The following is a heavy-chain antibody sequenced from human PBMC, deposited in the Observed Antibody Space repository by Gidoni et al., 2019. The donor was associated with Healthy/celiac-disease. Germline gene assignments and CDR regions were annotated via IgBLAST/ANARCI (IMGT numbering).Heavy chain of an antibody. V-gene: IGHV3-15*01. Sequence: EVQLVESGGGLVKPGGSLRLSCAASGFTFSNAWMSWVRQAPGKGLEWVGRIKSKTDGGTTDYAAPVKGRFTISRDDSKNTLYLQMNSLKTEDTAVYYCTTSRYSGYDPVYYFDYWGQGTLVTVSS. CDR1: GFTFSNAW. CDR2: IKSKTDGGTT. D-gene: IGHD5-12*01. CDR3: TTSRYSGYDPVYYFDY. J-gene: IGHJ4*02.